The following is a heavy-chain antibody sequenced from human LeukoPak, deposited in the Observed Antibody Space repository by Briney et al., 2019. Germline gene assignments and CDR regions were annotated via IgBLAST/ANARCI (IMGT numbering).Heavy chain of an antibody. CDR3: ARDRYQLPKYYYMDV. CDR1: GYTFTGYY. Sequence: ASVKVSCKASGYTFTGYYMHWVRQAPGQGLEWMGWINPNSGGTNYAQKSQGRVTMTRDTSISTAYMELSRLRSGDTAVYYCARDRYQLPKYYYMDVWGKGTTVTVSS. D-gene: IGHD2-2*01. J-gene: IGHJ6*03. CDR2: INPNSGGT. V-gene: IGHV1-2*02.